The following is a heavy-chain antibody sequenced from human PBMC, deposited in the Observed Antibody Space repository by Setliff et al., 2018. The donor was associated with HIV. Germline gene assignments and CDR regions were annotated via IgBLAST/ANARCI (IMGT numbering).Heavy chain of an antibody. Sequence: ASVKVSCKASGYTFTGYYMHWVRQAPGQGLEWMGWINPNSGGTNYAQKFQGRVTMTRDTSISTAYMELSRLRSDDTAVYYCARDVTKDMITFGEVIVISRGYFDSWG. D-gene: IGHD3-16*02. J-gene: IGHJ4*01. CDR3: ARDVTKDMITFGEVIVISRGYFDS. V-gene: IGHV1-2*02. CDR1: GYTFTGYY. CDR2: INPNSGGT.